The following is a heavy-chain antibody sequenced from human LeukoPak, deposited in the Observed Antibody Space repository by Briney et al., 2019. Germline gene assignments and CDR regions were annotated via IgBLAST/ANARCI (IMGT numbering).Heavy chain of an antibody. CDR3: ARDPYSSSWLDY. Sequence: GGSLRLSCAASGFTFSGYAMHWVRQAPGKGLEWVAVISYDGSNKYYADSVKGRFTISRDNSKNTLYLQMNSLRAEDTAVYYCARDPYSSSWLDYWGQGTLVTVSS. D-gene: IGHD6-13*01. CDR2: ISYDGSNK. J-gene: IGHJ4*02. CDR1: GFTFSGYA. V-gene: IGHV3-30*04.